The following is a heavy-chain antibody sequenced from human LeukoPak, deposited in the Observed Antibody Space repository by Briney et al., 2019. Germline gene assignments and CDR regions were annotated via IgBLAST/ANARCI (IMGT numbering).Heavy chain of an antibody. CDR2: INWNAVRV. CDR1: GFTFNNYG. V-gene: IGHV3-20*04. J-gene: IGHJ4*02. CDR3: ARLRYYDSSGYYFEIDY. Sequence: GEPLRLSCAASGFTFNNYGMSWVRQAPGKGLEWVSGINWNAVRVGYADSVKGRFTISRDNAKNSLYLQMNSLRAEDTAFYYCARLRYYDSSGYYFEIDYWGQGTLVTVSS. D-gene: IGHD3-22*01.